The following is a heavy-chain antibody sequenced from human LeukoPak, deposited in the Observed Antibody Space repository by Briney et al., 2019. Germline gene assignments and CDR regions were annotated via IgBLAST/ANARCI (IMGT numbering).Heavy chain of an antibody. CDR3: ARGYYYYYYMDV. J-gene: IGHJ6*03. CDR2: IYHSGST. Sequence: SETLSLTCTVSGGSISSSSYYWDWIRQPPGKGLEWIGEIYHSGSTYYNPSLKSRVTISVDTSKNQFSLKLSSVTAADTAVYYCARGYYYYYYMDVWGKGTTVTVSS. V-gene: IGHV4-39*07. CDR1: GGSISSSSYY.